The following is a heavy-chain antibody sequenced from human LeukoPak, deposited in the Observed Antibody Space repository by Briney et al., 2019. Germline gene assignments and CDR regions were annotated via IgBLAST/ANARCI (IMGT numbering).Heavy chain of an antibody. D-gene: IGHD6-19*01. V-gene: IGHV3-74*01. Sequence: GGSLRLSCAASGFTLSNYWMHWVRQAPGKGLVWVSRINSDGTTTSSADSVKGRFTISRDNAKNTLYLQMNSLRAEDTAVYYCARGTIAVAGIFDYWGQGTLVTVSS. CDR3: ARGTIAVAGIFDY. CDR2: INSDGTTT. CDR1: GFTLSNYW. J-gene: IGHJ4*02.